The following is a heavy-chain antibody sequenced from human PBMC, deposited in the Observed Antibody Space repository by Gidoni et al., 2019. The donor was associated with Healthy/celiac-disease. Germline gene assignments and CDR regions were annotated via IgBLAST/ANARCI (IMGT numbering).Heavy chain of an antibody. Sequence: EVQLLESGGGLVQPGGSLRLSCSASGFTFSSYAMSWVRQAPGKGLGWVSAISGSGGSTYYADSVKGRFTISRDNSKNTLYLQMNSLRAEDTAVYYCAKSIGVYCSSTSCYLDYWGQGTLVTVSS. CDR3: AKSIGVYCSSTSCYLDY. CDR2: ISGSGGST. D-gene: IGHD2-2*01. V-gene: IGHV3-23*01. CDR1: GFTFSSYA. J-gene: IGHJ4*02.